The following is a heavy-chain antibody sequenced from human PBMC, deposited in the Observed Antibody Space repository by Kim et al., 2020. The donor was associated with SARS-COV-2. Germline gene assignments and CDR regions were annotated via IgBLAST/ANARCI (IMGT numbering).Heavy chain of an antibody. CDR2: INSGNGNT. D-gene: IGHD2-2*01. J-gene: IGHJ4*02. CDR1: GYTFSVYA. CDR3: ARGQIVMVPAALDY. V-gene: IGHV1-3*01. Sequence: ASVKVSCKASGYTFSVYAMHWVRQAPGQRLEWLGWINSGNGNTKYSQKFQGRVTITRDTSASTVYMELSSLRSEDTAVYYCARGQIVMVPAALDYWGQGT.